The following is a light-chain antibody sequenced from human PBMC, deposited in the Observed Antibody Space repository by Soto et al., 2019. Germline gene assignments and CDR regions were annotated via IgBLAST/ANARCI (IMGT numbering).Light chain of an antibody. J-gene: IGLJ3*02. CDR1: SSDVGAYNY. CDR3: SSFASSNTWV. CDR2: EVT. Sequence: QSALTQPPSASGSPGQSVTISCTGTSSDVGAYNYVSWYQQHAGKAPKLVIYEVTKRPSGVPDRFSGSKSANTASLTVSGLQAEDEADYSCSSFASSNTWVFGGGTHLTVL. V-gene: IGLV2-8*01.